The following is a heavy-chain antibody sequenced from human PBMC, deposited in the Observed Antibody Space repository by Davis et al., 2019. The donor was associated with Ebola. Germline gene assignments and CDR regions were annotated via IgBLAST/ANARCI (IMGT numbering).Heavy chain of an antibody. CDR2: TYYIGST. V-gene: IGHV4-59*08. J-gene: IGHJ4*02. CDR1: GGSISSYY. Sequence: SETLSLTCTVSGGSISSYYSSWIRQPPGNCLEWIGYTYYIGSTTYNPYFKTRFTISVDTSKNQLSLKLSSLTAADTAVYYCAALVGATSDYWGQGTLVTVSS. CDR3: AALVGATSDY. D-gene: IGHD1-26*01.